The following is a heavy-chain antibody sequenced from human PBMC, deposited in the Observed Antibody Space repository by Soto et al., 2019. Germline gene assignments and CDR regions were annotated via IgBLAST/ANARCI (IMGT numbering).Heavy chain of an antibody. CDR1: GFTFSSYS. D-gene: IGHD3-16*01. Sequence: GGSLRLSCAASGFTFSSYSMNWVRQAPGKGLEWVSSISSSSSYIYYADSVKGRFTISRDNAKNSLYLQMNSLRAEDTAVYYCAADPVMDAFDIWGQGTMVTVSS. CDR3: AADPVMDAFDI. CDR2: ISSSSSYI. V-gene: IGHV3-21*01. J-gene: IGHJ3*02.